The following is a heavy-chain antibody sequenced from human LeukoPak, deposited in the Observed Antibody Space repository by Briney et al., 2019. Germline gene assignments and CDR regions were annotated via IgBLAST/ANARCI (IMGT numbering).Heavy chain of an antibody. V-gene: IGHV3-48*01. CDR2: ISSSSSTI. J-gene: IGHJ4*02. Sequence: GGSLRLSCAASGFTFSTYSMNWVRQAPGKGLEWVSYISSSSSTIYYADSVKGRFTISRDNAKNSLYLQMSSLRAEDTAVYYCTREDLQWLLYPDWGQGTLVTVSS. CDR1: GFTFSTYS. D-gene: IGHD3-3*01. CDR3: TREDLQWLLYPD.